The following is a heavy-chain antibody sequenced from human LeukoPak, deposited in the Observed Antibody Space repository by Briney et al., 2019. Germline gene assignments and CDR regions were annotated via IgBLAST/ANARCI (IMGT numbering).Heavy chain of an antibody. CDR2: TNHSGST. CDR3: ARVRSKEDILTGYYYFDY. V-gene: IGHV4-34*01. Sequence: SETLSLTCAVYGGSFSGYYWSWIRQPPGKGLEWIGETNHSGSTNYNPSLKSRVTISVDTSKNQFSLKLSSVTAADTAVYYCARVRSKEDILTGYYYFDYWGQGTLVTVSS. J-gene: IGHJ4*02. CDR1: GGSFSGYY. D-gene: IGHD3-9*01.